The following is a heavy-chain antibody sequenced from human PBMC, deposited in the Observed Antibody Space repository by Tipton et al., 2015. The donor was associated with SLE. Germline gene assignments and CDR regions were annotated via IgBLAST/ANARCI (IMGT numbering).Heavy chain of an antibody. CDR3: ARTLDTLDI. CDR2: VYISGSP. Sequence: TLSLTCTVSGGSLTSGRYYWNWIRQPAGKGLEWIGRVYISGSPFYNPSLRSRVAMSLDTSKNQFSLKLTSVTAADTAVYYCARTLDTLDIWGQGTMVTVSS. V-gene: IGHV4-61*02. J-gene: IGHJ3*02. CDR1: GGSLTSGRYY.